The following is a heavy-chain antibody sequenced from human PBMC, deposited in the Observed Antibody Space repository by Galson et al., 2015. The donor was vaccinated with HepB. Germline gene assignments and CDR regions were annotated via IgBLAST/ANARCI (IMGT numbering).Heavy chain of an antibody. J-gene: IGHJ4*02. D-gene: IGHD3-9*01. CDR2: INSDGSST. V-gene: IGHV3-74*01. CDR1: GFTFSSYW. Sequence: SLRLSCAASGFTFSSYWMHWVRQAPGKGLVWVSRINSDGSSTSYADSVKGRFTISRDNAKNTLYLQMNSLRAEDTAVYYCARDTYDILTGSSPFDYWGQGTLVTVSS. CDR3: ARDTYDILTGSSPFDY.